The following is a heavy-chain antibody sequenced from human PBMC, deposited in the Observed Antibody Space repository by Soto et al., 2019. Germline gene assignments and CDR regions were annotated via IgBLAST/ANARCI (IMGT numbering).Heavy chain of an antibody. J-gene: IGHJ4*02. Sequence: QVQLVESGGGVVQPGRSLRLSCAASGFTFSSYGMHWVRQAPGKGLEWVAVISYDGSNKYYADSVKGRFTISRDNSKNTRYLQMNSLRAEDTAVYYCAKRSIVGATKGDYWGQGTLVTVSS. V-gene: IGHV3-30*18. CDR2: ISYDGSNK. D-gene: IGHD1-26*01. CDR1: GFTFSSYG. CDR3: AKRSIVGATKGDY.